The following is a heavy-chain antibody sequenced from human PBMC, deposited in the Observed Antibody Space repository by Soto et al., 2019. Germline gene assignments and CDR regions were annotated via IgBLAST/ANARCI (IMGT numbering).Heavy chain of an antibody. Sequence: GGSLRLSCAASGFTFSSYAMSWVRQAPGKGLEWVSVISGGGSSTYYADSVKGRFTISRDNSKNTLYLQMNSLRAEDTAVYYCAREEDTAYDYWGQGTLVTVSS. J-gene: IGHJ4*02. CDR3: AREEDTAYDY. CDR2: ISGGGSST. D-gene: IGHD5-18*01. CDR1: GFTFSSYA. V-gene: IGHV3-23*01.